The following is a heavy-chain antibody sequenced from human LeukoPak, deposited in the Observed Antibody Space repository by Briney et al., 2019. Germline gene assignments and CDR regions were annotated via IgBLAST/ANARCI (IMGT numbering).Heavy chain of an antibody. V-gene: IGHV1-18*01. CDR3: ARVVVATVSWFDP. CDR1: GYTFTNYG. J-gene: IGHJ5*02. Sequence: ASVKVSCKASGYTFTNYGITWVRQAPGQGLEWMGCIIAYNGNTNYAQKLQGRVTMSTNTTTNTAYMELRSLTSDDTAVYYCARVVVATVSWFDPWGQGARVTVSS. CDR2: IIAYNGNT. D-gene: IGHD2-15*01.